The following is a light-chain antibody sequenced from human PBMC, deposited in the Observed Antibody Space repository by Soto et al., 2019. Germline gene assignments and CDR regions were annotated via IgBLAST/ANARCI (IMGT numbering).Light chain of an antibody. CDR2: DTS. Sequence: ETVMTQSPGTLSVSLGERATLSCRASQSVSIHLAWYQQKPGQAPRLLIYDTSTRATGIPARFSGSGSGTEFTLAISSLQSEDSAVYYCQQYNDWPPWTFGQGTKVDIK. V-gene: IGKV3-15*01. CDR3: QQYNDWPPWT. CDR1: QSVSIH. J-gene: IGKJ1*01.